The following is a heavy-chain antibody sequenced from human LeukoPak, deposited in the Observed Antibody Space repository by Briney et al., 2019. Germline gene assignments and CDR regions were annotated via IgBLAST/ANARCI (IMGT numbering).Heavy chain of an antibody. CDR2: ISWDGGST. V-gene: IGHV3-43*01. Sequence: GGSLRLSCAASGFTFYDYTMHWVRHAPGKGLEWVSLISWDGGSTYYADSVKGRFTISRDNSKNSLYLQMNSLRTEDTALYYCAKDLTGTTLGWFDPWGQGTLVTVSS. CDR1: GFTFYDYT. D-gene: IGHD1-20*01. CDR3: AKDLTGTTLGWFDP. J-gene: IGHJ5*02.